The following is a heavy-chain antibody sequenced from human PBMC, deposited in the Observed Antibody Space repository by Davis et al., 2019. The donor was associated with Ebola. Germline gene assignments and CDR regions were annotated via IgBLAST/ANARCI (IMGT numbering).Heavy chain of an antibody. Sequence: MPSETLSLTCTVSGGSISGGDYFWSWIRQPPGKGLEWIGYIYHSGNAYYNPSLKSRVTISVDTSKNQFSLKLSSVTAADTAVYYCARTVVLLWFGESYVDYWGQGTLVTVSS. CDR2: IYHSGNA. D-gene: IGHD3-10*01. J-gene: IGHJ4*02. CDR3: ARTVVLLWFGESYVDY. CDR1: GGSISGGDYF. V-gene: IGHV4-30-4*01.